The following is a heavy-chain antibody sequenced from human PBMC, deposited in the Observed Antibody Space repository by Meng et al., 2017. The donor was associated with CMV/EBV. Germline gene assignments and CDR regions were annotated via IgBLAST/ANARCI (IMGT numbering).Heavy chain of an antibody. CDR1: GASISSGDYY. CDR3: ARVMGPNRTPYYFDY. Sequence: VQLQEWGPGLVKPSKTLSLTCTVSGASISSGDYYWSWIRQPPGKGLEWIGYIYYSGSTYYNPSLKSRVTISVDTSKNQFSLKLSSVTAADTAVYYCARVMGPNRTPYYFDYWGQGTLVTVSS. J-gene: IGHJ4*02. V-gene: IGHV4-30-4*08. D-gene: IGHD1-14*01. CDR2: IYYSGST.